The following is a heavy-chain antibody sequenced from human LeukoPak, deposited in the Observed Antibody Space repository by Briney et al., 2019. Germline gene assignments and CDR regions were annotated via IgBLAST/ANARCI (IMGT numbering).Heavy chain of an antibody. CDR2: IYYSGST. Sequence: PSQTLSLTCTVSGGSISSGGYYWSWIRQHPGKGLEWIGYIYYSGSTYYNPSLKSRVTISVDTSKNQFSLKPSSVTAADTAVYYCASFDSSGYYFTFDYWGQGTLVTVSS. D-gene: IGHD3-22*01. J-gene: IGHJ4*02. CDR1: GGSISSGGYY. CDR3: ASFDSSGYYFTFDY. V-gene: IGHV4-31*03.